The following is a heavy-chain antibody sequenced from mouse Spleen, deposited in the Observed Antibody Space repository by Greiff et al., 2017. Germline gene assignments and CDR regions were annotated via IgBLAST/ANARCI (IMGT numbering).Heavy chain of an antibody. J-gene: IGHJ4*01. CDR3: ARDRTQAPDYYGSSFYAMDY. CDR1: GFTFSSYA. Sequence: EVKLVESGGGLVKPGGSLKLSCAASGFTFSSYAMSWVRQTPEKRLEWVATISDGGSYTYYPDNVKGRFTISRDNAKNNLYLQMSHLKSEDTAMYYCARDRTQAPDYYGSSFYAMDYWGQGTSVTVSS. CDR2: ISDGGSYT. D-gene: IGHD1-1*01. V-gene: IGHV5-4*01.